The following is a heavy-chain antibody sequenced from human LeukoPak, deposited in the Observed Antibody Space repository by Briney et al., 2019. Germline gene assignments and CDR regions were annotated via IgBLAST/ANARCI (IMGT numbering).Heavy chain of an antibody. CDR3: ARDYYDSSGYLN. Sequence: ASVKVSCKASGGTFSSYTISWVRQAPGQGLEWVGRIIPILGIANYAQKFQGRVTITADKSTSTAYMELSSLRSEDTAVYYCARDYYDSSGYLNWGQGTLVTVSS. CDR2: IIPILGIA. J-gene: IGHJ4*02. V-gene: IGHV1-69*04. CDR1: GGTFSSYT. D-gene: IGHD3-22*01.